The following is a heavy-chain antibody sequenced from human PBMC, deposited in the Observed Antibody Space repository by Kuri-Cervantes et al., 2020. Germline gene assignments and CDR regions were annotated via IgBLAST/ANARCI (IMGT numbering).Heavy chain of an antibody. CDR1: GGSFSGYY. D-gene: IGHD6-13*01. Sequence: GSLRLSCAVYGGSFSGYYWSWIRQPPGKGLEWIGEINHSGSTNYNPSLKSRVTISVDTSKNQFSLKLSSVTAADTAVYYCAHGYSSSWSVRFDPWGQGTLVTVSS. CDR2: INHSGST. CDR3: AHGYSSSWSVRFDP. J-gene: IGHJ5*02. V-gene: IGHV4-34*01.